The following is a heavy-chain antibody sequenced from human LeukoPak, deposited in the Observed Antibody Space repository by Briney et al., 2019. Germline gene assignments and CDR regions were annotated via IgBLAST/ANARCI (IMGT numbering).Heavy chain of an antibody. J-gene: IGHJ4*02. D-gene: IGHD2-15*01. CDR1: GGSFSGYY. CDR2: INHSGST. Sequence: SETLSLTCAVYGGSFSGYYWSWIRQPPGKGLEWIGEINHSGSTNYNPSLKSRATISVDTSKNQFSLKLSSVTAADTAVYYCARAGRIYEFDYWGQGTLVTVSS. CDR3: ARAGRIYEFDY. V-gene: IGHV4-34*01.